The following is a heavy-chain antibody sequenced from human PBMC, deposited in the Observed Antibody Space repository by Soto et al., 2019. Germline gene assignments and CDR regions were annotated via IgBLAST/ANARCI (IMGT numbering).Heavy chain of an antibody. CDR2: INSDGSST. Sequence: GGSLRLSCAASGFTFSSYWMHWVRQAPGKGLVWVSRINSDGSSTSYADSVKGRFTISRDNAKNTLYLQMNSLRAEDTAVYYCARDALIFGVVTYYYYGMDVWGQGTTVTVSS. J-gene: IGHJ6*02. V-gene: IGHV3-74*01. D-gene: IGHD3-3*01. CDR1: GFTFSSYW. CDR3: ARDALIFGVVTYYYYGMDV.